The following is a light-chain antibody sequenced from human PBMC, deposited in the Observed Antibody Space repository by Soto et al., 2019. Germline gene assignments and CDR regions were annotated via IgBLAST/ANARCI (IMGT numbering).Light chain of an antibody. CDR1: PDIKTW. Sequence: DVQMTQSPSSLSASVGDRVTITCRGSPDIKTWLVWYQQKPEQAPKSMLYAASGLQAGVPSRFSGSGSGTAFTLTISSRQPEESAIYDCQQYNSSPLTFGGGT. V-gene: IGKV1D-16*01. CDR3: QQYNSSPLT. J-gene: IGKJ4*01. CDR2: AAS.